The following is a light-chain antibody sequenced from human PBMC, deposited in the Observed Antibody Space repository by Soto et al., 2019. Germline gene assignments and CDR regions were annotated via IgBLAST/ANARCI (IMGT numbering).Light chain of an antibody. J-gene: IGKJ1*01. CDR1: QSVNRN. CDR2: GAS. CDR3: HHFKTWPPKA. V-gene: IGKV3-15*01. Sequence: EIAMTQSPATLSVSPGERATLSCRASQSVNRNVAWYQQKPGQAPRLLISGASTRATGVPARFSGSGSGTDFALTISGLQSEYVAVYYCHHFKTWPPKAFGQGTKVEFK.